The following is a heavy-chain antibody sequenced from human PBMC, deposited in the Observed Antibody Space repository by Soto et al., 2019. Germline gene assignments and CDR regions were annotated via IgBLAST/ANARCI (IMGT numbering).Heavy chain of an antibody. CDR2: ISGSSSYI. D-gene: IGHD3-22*01. CDR3: ARVDSSGYQAYFDY. V-gene: IGHV3-21*01. J-gene: IGHJ4*02. Sequence: PGGSLRLSCAASGFTFSSYSMNWVRQAPGKGLEWVSPISGSSSYIYYADSVKGRFTISRDNAKNSLYLQMNSLRAEDTAVYYCARVDSSGYQAYFDYWGQGTLVTVSS. CDR1: GFTFSSYS.